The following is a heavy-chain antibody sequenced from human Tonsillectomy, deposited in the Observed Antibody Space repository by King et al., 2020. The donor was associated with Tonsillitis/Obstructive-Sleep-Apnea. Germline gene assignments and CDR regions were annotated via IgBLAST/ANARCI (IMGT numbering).Heavy chain of an antibody. D-gene: IGHD5-18*01. CDR3: ARESGIQLWSTPPDSFDI. CDR2: ISYDGSNK. Sequence: VQLVESGGGVVQPGRSLTLSCAASGFTFSNYAMHWVRQAPGKGLEWVAVISYDGSNKYYADSVKGRFTISRDNSKNTLYLQMNSLRAEDTAVHYCARESGIQLWSTPPDSFDIRGQGTMVTVSS. V-gene: IGHV3-30-3*01. CDR1: GFTFSNYA. J-gene: IGHJ3*02.